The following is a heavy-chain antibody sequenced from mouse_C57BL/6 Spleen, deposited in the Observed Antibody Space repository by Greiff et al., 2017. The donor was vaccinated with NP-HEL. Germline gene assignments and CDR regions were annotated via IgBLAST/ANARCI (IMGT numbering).Heavy chain of an antibody. CDR3: ARSGQLRLRGYFDY. D-gene: IGHD3-2*02. Sequence: VQLKESGPELVKPGASVTIPCKASGYTFTDYNMDWVKQSPGKSLEWIGDINPNNGGTIYNQKFKGKATLTVDKSSSTAYMELRSLTSEDTAVYDCARSGQLRLRGYFDYWGQGTTLTVSS. J-gene: IGHJ2*01. CDR2: INPNNGGT. CDR1: GYTFTDYN. V-gene: IGHV1-18*01.